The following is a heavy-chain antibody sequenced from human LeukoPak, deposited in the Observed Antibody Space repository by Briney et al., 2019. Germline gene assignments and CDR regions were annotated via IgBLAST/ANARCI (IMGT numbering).Heavy chain of an antibody. J-gene: IGHJ5*02. CDR3: ARHVLSNRSFDT. CDR2: IFHDGST. D-gene: IGHD4/OR15-4a*01. Sequence: SETLSLTCNVSGASINSILYYWGWIRQPPGKGLEWIGNIFHDGSTYFNPSLKSRVILSVDTSKRYFSLKLTSVTAADTSVYYCARHVLSNRSFDTWGQGTLVSVSS. CDR1: GASINSILYY. V-gene: IGHV4-39*01.